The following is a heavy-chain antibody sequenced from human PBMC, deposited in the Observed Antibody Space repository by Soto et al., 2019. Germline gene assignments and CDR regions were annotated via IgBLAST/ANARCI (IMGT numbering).Heavy chain of an antibody. J-gene: IGHJ6*02. Sequence: EVQLLESGGGLVQPGGPLRLSCAVSGFTFSSFAMTWVRQAPGKGLEWVSTVTNNGGSTYYADSVKGRFTISRDNSKNTLYLQLSSLRAEDTAVYYCTTRAWSSGNYGMDVWGQGTAVTVSS. CDR2: VTNNGGST. V-gene: IGHV3-23*01. D-gene: IGHD3-10*01. CDR1: GFTFSSFA. CDR3: TTRAWSSGNYGMDV.